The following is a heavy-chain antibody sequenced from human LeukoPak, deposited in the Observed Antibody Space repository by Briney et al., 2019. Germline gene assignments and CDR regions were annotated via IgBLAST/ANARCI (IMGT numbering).Heavy chain of an antibody. Sequence: GESLKISCQGSGYSFTSYWIGWVRQMPWKGLEWMGIIYPGDSDTRYSPSVQGQVTTSADKSISTAYLQWSSLKASDTAMYYCARQGYGSGTNCFDPWGQGTLVTVSS. J-gene: IGHJ5*02. CDR1: GYSFTSYW. D-gene: IGHD3-10*01. CDR2: IYPGDSDT. CDR3: ARQGYGSGTNCFDP. V-gene: IGHV5-51*01.